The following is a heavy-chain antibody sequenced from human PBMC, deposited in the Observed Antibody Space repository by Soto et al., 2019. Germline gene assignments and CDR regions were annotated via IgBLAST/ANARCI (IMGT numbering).Heavy chain of an antibody. Sequence: PGGSLRLSCAASGFSLSDYWMHWVRQAPGKGLEWVAVISDDGSNKYYADSVKGRFTISRDNSKNTLYLQMNSLRAEDTAVYYCANFADAFDYWGQGTLVTVSS. J-gene: IGHJ4*02. CDR2: ISDDGSNK. CDR3: ANFADAFDY. CDR1: GFSLSDYW. V-gene: IGHV3-30*18.